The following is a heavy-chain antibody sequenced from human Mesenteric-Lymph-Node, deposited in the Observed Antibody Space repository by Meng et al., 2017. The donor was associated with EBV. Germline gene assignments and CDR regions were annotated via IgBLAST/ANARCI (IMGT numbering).Heavy chain of an antibody. Sequence: QLQLHESRPGLVKPSGTLSLTSAVSGGSITTNNYWSWVRQPPGKGLEWIAEISHNGHTNYSPSLKSRVTISIDKSKNQFSLKVDSVTAADTAVYYCARERGAGTYQGFDFWGQGTLVTVSS. J-gene: IGHJ4*02. D-gene: IGHD3-10*01. CDR3: ARERGAGTYQGFDF. CDR2: ISHNGHT. V-gene: IGHV4-4*02. CDR1: GGSITTNNY.